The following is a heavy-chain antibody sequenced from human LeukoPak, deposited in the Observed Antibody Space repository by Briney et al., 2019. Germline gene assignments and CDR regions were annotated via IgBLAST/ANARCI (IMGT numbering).Heavy chain of an antibody. CDR1: GGSFSDFY. V-gene: IGHV4-39*01. CDR2: IYYSGST. CDR3: ARGEWSGSYFYFDY. Sequence: SETLSLTCTVNGGSFSDFYWGWIRQPPGKGLEWIGSIYYSGSTYYNPSLKSRVTISVDTSKNQFSLKLRSVTAADTAVYYCARGEWSGSYFYFDYWGQGTLVTVSS. J-gene: IGHJ4*02. D-gene: IGHD1-26*01.